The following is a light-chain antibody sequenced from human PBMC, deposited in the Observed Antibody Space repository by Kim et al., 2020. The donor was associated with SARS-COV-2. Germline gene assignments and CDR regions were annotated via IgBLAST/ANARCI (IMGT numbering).Light chain of an antibody. CDR1: SANIGSNN. V-gene: IGLV1-44*01. CDR2: SND. J-gene: IGLJ1*01. Sequence: GQRVSIFCSGGSANIGSNNVNWYQHLPGTAPNLLVYSNDQRPSGVPDRFSGSKSGTSASLAISGLQSEDEAEYCCAAWDDSLDAYVFGTGTKVTVL. CDR3: AAWDDSLDAYV.